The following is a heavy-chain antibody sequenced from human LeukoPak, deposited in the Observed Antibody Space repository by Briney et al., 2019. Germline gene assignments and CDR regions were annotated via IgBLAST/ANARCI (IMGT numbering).Heavy chain of an antibody. J-gene: IGHJ4*02. Sequence: GGSLRLSCAASGFTFSSYSMNWVRQAPGKGLEWVSSISSSSSYIYYADSVKGRFTISRDNAKNSLYLQMNSLRAEDTAVYYCARGRDGYNSFVGYWGQGTLVTVSS. V-gene: IGHV3-21*01. D-gene: IGHD5-24*01. CDR1: GFTFSSYS. CDR3: ARGRDGYNSFVGY. CDR2: ISSSSSYI.